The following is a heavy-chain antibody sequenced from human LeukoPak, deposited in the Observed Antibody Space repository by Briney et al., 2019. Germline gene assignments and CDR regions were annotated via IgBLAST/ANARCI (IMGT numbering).Heavy chain of an antibody. Sequence: GGSLRLSCVVSGFTVSTNYMSWVRQAPGKGLEWVSVFYSGGSTYYADSVKGRFTISRDSSKNTLFLQMNSLRAEDTAVYYCARDMLSGDFTFDYWGQGTLVTVSS. CDR3: ARDMLSGDFTFDY. J-gene: IGHJ4*02. CDR2: FYSGGST. D-gene: IGHD4-17*01. V-gene: IGHV3-53*01. CDR1: GFTVSTNY.